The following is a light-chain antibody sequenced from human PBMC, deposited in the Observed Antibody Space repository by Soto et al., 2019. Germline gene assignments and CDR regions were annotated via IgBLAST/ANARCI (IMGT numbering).Light chain of an antibody. CDR2: GAS. V-gene: IGKV3-15*01. J-gene: IGKJ4*01. Sequence: EIVLTQSPATLSVSPGDRVTLSCRASQSVGSTLAWYQQKPGQPPRLLIRGASTRATGVPARFGGSGSGTEFTRTIHGLQSEDFAVYFCQHYSNWLSFGGGTKVEI. CDR3: QHYSNWLS. CDR1: QSVGST.